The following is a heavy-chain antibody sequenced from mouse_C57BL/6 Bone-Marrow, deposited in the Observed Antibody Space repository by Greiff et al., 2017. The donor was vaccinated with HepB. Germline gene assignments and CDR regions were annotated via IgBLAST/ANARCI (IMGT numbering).Heavy chain of an antibody. V-gene: IGHV7-3*01. CDR3: ARGSYNFDV. CDR2: IRNKANGYTT. CDR1: GFPFTDYY. Sequence: EVKLMESGGGLVQPGGSLSLSCAASGFPFTDYYMSWVRQPPGKALEWLGFIRNKANGYTTEYSASVKGRFTISRDNSQSILYLQMNALRAEDSATYYCARGSYNFDVWGTGTTVTVSS. D-gene: IGHD1-1*02. J-gene: IGHJ1*03.